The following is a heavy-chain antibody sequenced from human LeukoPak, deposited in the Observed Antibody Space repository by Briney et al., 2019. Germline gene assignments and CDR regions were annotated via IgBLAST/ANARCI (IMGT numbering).Heavy chain of an antibody. J-gene: IGHJ6*01. D-gene: IGHD3-10*01. V-gene: IGHV3-23*01. CDR2: ISGSGGST. Sequence: GGSLRLSCAASGFTFSSYAMSWVRQAPGKGLEWVSAISGSGGSTYYADSVKGRFTISRDNSKNTLYLQMNSLRAEGTAVYYCAKVISPYYYYDMDVWGQGTTVTVSS. CDR3: AKVISPYYYYDMDV. CDR1: GFTFSSYA.